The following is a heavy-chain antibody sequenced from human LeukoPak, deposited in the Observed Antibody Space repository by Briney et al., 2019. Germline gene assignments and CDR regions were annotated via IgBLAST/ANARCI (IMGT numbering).Heavy chain of an antibody. CDR1: GGTFSSYA. Sequence: ASVKVSCKASGGTFSSYAISWVRQAPGQGLEWMGGIIPIFGTANYAQKFQGRVTITADESTSTASMELSSLRSEDTAVYYCARRHRYCSSTSCYEGAFDIWGQGPMVTVSS. V-gene: IGHV1-69*13. D-gene: IGHD2-2*01. CDR3: ARRHRYCSSTSCYEGAFDI. CDR2: IIPIFGTA. J-gene: IGHJ3*02.